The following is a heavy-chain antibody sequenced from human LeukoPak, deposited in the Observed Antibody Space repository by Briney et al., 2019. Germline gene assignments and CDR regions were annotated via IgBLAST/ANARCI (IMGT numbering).Heavy chain of an antibody. CDR1: GFTFSNCN. D-gene: IGHD4-17*01. CDR3: ARIAVTYTFDY. CDR2: ISYSSSYI. Sequence: GGSLRLSCAASGFTFSNCNMTWVRQAPGKGLEWVSSISYSSSYIYYADSVKGRFTISRDNAKNSLYLQMNSLRAEDTAVYYCARIAVTYTFDYWGQGTLVTVSS. V-gene: IGHV3-21*01. J-gene: IGHJ4*02.